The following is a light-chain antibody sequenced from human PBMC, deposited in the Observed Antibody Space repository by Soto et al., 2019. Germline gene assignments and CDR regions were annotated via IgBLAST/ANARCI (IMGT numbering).Light chain of an antibody. CDR1: QDINIW. J-gene: IGKJ4*01. CDR3: QQGKDFPLT. CDR2: RAS. V-gene: IGKV1-12*01. Sequence: DIHMTQYPSSVSASIGDRVTITCRASQDINIWLAWYHQKPGLAPNLLIYRASSLLGGVPSRFSGSGSGTYFTLTLSGLQPQDLGTYYCQQGKDFPLTFGGGTKVEI.